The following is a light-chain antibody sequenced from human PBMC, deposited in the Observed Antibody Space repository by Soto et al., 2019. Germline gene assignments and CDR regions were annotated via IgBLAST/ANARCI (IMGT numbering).Light chain of an antibody. Sequence: QSALTQPPSASGSPGQSVTISCTGTSSDVGDYNYVSWYQQHPGKAPKLMIYEVSNRPSGVPARFSGSKSGNTASLTVSGLQAEDEADYYCSSYGGSNNLVFGGGTKVTVL. J-gene: IGLJ2*01. V-gene: IGLV2-8*01. CDR1: SSDVGDYNY. CDR2: EVS. CDR3: SSYGGSNNLV.